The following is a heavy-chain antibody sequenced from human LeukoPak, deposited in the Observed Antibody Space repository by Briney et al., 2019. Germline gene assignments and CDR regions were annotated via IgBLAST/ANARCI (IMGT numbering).Heavy chain of an antibody. Sequence: SETLSLTCAVYGGSFSGYYWSWIRQPPGKGLEWIGEINHSGSTNYNPSLKSRVTISVDTSKNQFSLKLSSVTAADTAVYYCARGKTRTSIAPLRSRLEYYFDYWGQGSLVTVSS. D-gene: IGHD6-6*01. CDR1: GGSFSGYY. CDR2: INHSGST. J-gene: IGHJ4*02. V-gene: IGHV4-34*01. CDR3: ARGKTRTSIAPLRSRLEYYFDY.